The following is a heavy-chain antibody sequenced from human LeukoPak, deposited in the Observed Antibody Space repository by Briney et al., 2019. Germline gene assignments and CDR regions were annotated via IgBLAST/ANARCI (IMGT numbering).Heavy chain of an antibody. D-gene: IGHD6-13*01. J-gene: IGHJ3*02. Sequence: GGSLRLSCAASGFTFSNAWMSWVRQAPGKGLEWVGRIKSKTDGGTTDYAAPVKGRFTISRDDSKNTLYLQMNSLKTEDTAVYYCTTDPEYSSSWPLVAFEIWGQGTMVTVSS. V-gene: IGHV3-15*01. CDR3: TTDPEYSSSWPLVAFEI. CDR2: IKSKTDGGTT. CDR1: GFTFSNAW.